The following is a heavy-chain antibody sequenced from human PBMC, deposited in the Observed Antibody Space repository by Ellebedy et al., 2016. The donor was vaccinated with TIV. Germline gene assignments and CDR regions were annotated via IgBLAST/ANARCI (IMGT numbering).Heavy chain of an antibody. CDR3: ARDGIVGGTTEYYFDY. J-gene: IGHJ4*02. Sequence: GESLKISCAASGFTFSNYAMSWVRQAPGKGLEWVSVISGSGGSTYYADSVKGRFTISRDNSKNTLYLQMNSLRAEDTAVYYCARDGIVGGTTEYYFDYWGQGTLVTVSS. D-gene: IGHD1-26*01. CDR1: GFTFSNYA. V-gene: IGHV3-23*01. CDR2: ISGSGGST.